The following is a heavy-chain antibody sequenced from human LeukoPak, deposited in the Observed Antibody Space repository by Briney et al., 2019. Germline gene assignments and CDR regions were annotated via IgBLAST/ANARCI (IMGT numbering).Heavy chain of an antibody. CDR1: GYTFTSYY. J-gene: IGHJ3*02. V-gene: IGHV1-46*01. CDR3: ASPLGPKGAFDI. Sequence: WASVKVSCTASGYTFTSYYMHWVRQAPGQGLEWMGIINPSGGSTSYAQKFQGRVTMTRDTSTSTVYMELSSLRSEDTAVYYCASPLGPKGAFDIWGQGTMVTVSS. CDR2: INPSGGST.